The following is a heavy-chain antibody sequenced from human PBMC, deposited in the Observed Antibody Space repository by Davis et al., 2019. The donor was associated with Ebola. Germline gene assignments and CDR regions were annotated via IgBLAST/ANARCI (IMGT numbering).Heavy chain of an antibody. V-gene: IGHV1-3*01. CDR1: GYTFTSYG. CDR3: ARGDDGDCYSSGTD. CDR2: ISAGSGAT. D-gene: IGHD2-21*02. Sequence: AASVKVSCKASGYTFTSYGISWMRQAPGQRLEWMGCISAGSGATKYSQKFQDRVSITRDTSASTAYVELSNLRPEDTSIYYCARGDDGDCYSSGTDWGQGTLVTVSS. J-gene: IGHJ4*02.